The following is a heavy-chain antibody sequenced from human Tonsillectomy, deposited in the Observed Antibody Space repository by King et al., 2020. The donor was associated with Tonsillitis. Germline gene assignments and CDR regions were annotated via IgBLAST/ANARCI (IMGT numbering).Heavy chain of an antibody. CDR2: IYYSGST. CDR3: ARDGDYGDYYFDY. D-gene: IGHD4-17*01. CDR1: GGSVSSGSYY. Sequence: VQLQESGPGLVKPSETLSLTCTVSGGSVSSGSYYWSWIRQPPGKGLEWIGYIYYSGSTNYNPSLESRVTISVDTSKNQFSLKLSSVTAAETAVYYCARDGDYGDYYFDYWGQGTLVTVSS. V-gene: IGHV4-61*01. J-gene: IGHJ4*02.